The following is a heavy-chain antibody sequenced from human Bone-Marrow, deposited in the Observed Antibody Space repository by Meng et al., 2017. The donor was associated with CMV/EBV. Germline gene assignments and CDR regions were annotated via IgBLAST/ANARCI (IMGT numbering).Heavy chain of an antibody. Sequence: QITLKESGPTLVKPTQTLTLTCTFSGFSLSTSGVGVGWIRQPPGKALKWLALIYWNDDKRYSPSLRSRLTITKDTSKNQVVLTMTNMDPVDTATYYCAHRGGEIYFDFWGQGTLVTVSS. CDR2: IYWNDDK. D-gene: IGHD3-16*01. V-gene: IGHV2-5*01. CDR1: GFSLSTSGVG. J-gene: IGHJ4*02. CDR3: AHRGGEIYFDF.